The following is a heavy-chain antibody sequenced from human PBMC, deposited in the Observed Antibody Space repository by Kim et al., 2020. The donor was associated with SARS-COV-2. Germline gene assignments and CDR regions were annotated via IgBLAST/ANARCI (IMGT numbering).Heavy chain of an antibody. J-gene: IGHJ4*02. D-gene: IGHD6-13*01. Sequence: SETLSLTCTVSGGSISSYYWSWIRQPPGKGLEWIGYIYYSGSTNYNPSLKSRVTISVDTSKNQFSLKLSSVTAADTAVYYCARAVAAAAGSDYWGQGTLVTVSS. CDR1: GGSISSYY. V-gene: IGHV4-59*13. CDR2: IYYSGST. CDR3: ARAVAAAAGSDY.